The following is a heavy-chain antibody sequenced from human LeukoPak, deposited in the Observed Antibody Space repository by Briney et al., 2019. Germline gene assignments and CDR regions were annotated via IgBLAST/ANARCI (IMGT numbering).Heavy chain of an antibody. D-gene: IGHD3-3*01. CDR3: MGFLEWLMFYY. CDR1: GFTFSNAW. V-gene: IGHV3-15*01. Sequence: GGSLRLSCAASGFTFSNAWMSWVRQAPGKGLEWVGRIKSKTDGGTTDYAAPVKGRFTISRDDSKNTLYLEMNSLKTEDTAVYYCMGFLEWLMFYYRGQGTLVTVSS. J-gene: IGHJ4*02. CDR2: IKSKTDGGTT.